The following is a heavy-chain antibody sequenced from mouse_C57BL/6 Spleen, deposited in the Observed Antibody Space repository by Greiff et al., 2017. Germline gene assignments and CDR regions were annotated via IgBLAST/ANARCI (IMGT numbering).Heavy chain of an antibody. CDR1: GYSFTGYF. Sequence: EVQLQQSGPELVKPGDSVKISCKASGYSFTGYFMNWVMQSHGKSLEWIGRINPYNGDTFYNQKFKGKATLTVDKSSSTAHMELRSLTAEDSAVYYCARWESNNCAMDCWGQGTSVTVSS. CDR3: ARWESNNCAMDC. J-gene: IGHJ4*01. D-gene: IGHD2-5*01. CDR2: INPYNGDT. V-gene: IGHV1-20*01.